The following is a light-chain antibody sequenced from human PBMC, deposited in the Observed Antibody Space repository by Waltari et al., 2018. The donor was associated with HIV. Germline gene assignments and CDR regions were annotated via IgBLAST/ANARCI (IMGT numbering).Light chain of an antibody. V-gene: IGKV1-33*01. J-gene: IGKJ4*01. CDR3: QQYDTLLT. Sequence: DIQMTQSPSSLSASVGDRVTITCQASQDISTYLNWYQQKPGKAPKLLIYDASNLETGVPSRCSGSGSGTDFTFTISSLQPEDIATYYCQQYDTLLTFGGGTKVEIK. CDR1: QDISTY. CDR2: DAS.